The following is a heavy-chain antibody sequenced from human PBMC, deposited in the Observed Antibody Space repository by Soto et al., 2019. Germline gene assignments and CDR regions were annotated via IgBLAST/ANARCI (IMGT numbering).Heavy chain of an antibody. CDR1: GYTFTSYA. D-gene: IGHD5-18*01. CDR2: INAGNGNT. J-gene: IGHJ4*02. Sequence: ASVKVSCTASGYTFTSYAMHWVRQAPGQRLEWMGWINAGNGNTKYSQKFQGRVTITRDTSASTAYMELSSLRSEDTAVYYCARGLNGYLHYFDYWGQGTLVTV. V-gene: IGHV1-3*01. CDR3: ARGLNGYLHYFDY.